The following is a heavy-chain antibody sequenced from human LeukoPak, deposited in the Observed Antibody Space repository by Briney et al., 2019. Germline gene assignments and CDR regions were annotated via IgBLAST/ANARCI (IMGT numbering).Heavy chain of an antibody. CDR2: LNSDGSST. CDR1: GFTFSSYW. V-gene: IGHV3-74*01. Sequence: PGGSLRLSCAASGFTFSSYWMHWVRQAPGKGLVWVSRLNSDGSSTSYADSVKGRFTISRDNAKNTLYLQMNSLGAEDTAVYYCTRDHSSSLDYWGQGTLVTVSS. CDR3: TRDHSSSLDY. D-gene: IGHD6-13*01. J-gene: IGHJ4*02.